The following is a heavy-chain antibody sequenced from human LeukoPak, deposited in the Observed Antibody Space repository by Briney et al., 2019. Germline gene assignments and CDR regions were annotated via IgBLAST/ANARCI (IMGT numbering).Heavy chain of an antibody. Sequence: SETLSLTCTVSGGSISDYYWGWIRQPPGRGLEWIGYTYYSGSNKDNPSLNSRVTISVDTSKNQFSLRLSSVTAADTAVYYCARDFKVDGSSGYYAFDIWGQGTMVTVSS. J-gene: IGHJ3*02. CDR1: GGSISDYY. CDR3: ARDFKVDGSSGYYAFDI. CDR2: TYYSGSN. D-gene: IGHD3-22*01. V-gene: IGHV4-59*01.